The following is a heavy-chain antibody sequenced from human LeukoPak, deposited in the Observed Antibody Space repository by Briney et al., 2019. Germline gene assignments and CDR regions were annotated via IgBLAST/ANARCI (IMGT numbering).Heavy chain of an antibody. J-gene: IGHJ4*02. Sequence: GGSLRLSCAASGFTFSSYGMHWVRQAPGKGLEWVAVISYDGSNKYYADSVKGRFTISRDNSKNTLYLQMNSPRAEDTAVYYCAKDTPGYGIGYWGQGTLVTVSS. V-gene: IGHV3-30*18. CDR2: ISYDGSNK. CDR3: AKDTPGYGIGY. D-gene: IGHD5-12*01. CDR1: GFTFSSYG.